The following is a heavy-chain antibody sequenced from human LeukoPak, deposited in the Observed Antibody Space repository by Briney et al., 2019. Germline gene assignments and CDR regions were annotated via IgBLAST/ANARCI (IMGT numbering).Heavy chain of an antibody. CDR3: ARVVLRYFDWLPSFDY. V-gene: IGHV1-18*01. CDR2: ISAYNGNT. D-gene: IGHD3-9*01. CDR1: GGTFSSYA. J-gene: IGHJ4*02. Sequence: ASVKVSCKASGGTFSSYAISWVRQAPGQGLEWMGWISAYNGNTNYAQKLQGRVTMTTDTSTSTAYMELRSLRSDDTAVYYCARVVLRYFDWLPSFDYWGQGALVTVSS.